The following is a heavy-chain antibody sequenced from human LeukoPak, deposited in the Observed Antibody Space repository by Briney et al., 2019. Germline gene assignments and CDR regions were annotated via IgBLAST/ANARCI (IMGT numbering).Heavy chain of an antibody. CDR1: GGSISSSSYY. CDR3: AREESGPFDY. D-gene: IGHD5-12*01. J-gene: IGHJ4*02. V-gene: IGHV4-39*07. Sequence: SETLSLTCTVSGGSISSSSYYWGWIRQPPGKGLEWIGSIYYSGSTYYNPSLKSRVTISVDTSENQFSLKLSSVTAADTAVYYCAREESGPFDYWGQGTLVTVSS. CDR2: IYYSGST.